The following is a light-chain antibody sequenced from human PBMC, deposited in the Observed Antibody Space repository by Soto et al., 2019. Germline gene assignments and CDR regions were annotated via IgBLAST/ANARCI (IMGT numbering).Light chain of an antibody. CDR2: AAS. V-gene: IGKV3-20*01. Sequence: EIVLTQSPGTLSLSPGERATLSCRASQSVGKNFLAWYQQKPGQAPRFLIHAASSRATGIPDRFSGSGSGTDFTLTISRLEPEDFAVYYCQQCASSPRTFGQGTKVEIK. CDR1: QSVGKNF. J-gene: IGKJ1*01. CDR3: QQCASSPRT.